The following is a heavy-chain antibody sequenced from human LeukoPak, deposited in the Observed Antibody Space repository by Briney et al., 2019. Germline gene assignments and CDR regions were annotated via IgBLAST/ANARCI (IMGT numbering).Heavy chain of an antibody. CDR2: IYSSGST. CDR3: TRHSWNPLGRGGYFDY. CDR1: GGSISNYY. J-gene: IGHJ4*02. V-gene: IGHV4-4*09. D-gene: IGHD1-26*01. Sequence: SETLSLTCTVSGGSISNYYWNWIRQPPGRGLEWIGYIYSSGSTDYNPSVKSRVTISVDTSKDEFSLKLNSVTAADTAVYYCTRHSWNPLGRGGYFDYWGQGALVTVSS.